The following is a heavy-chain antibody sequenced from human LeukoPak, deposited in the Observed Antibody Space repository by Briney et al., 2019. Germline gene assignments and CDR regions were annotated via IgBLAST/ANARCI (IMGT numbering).Heavy chain of an antibody. V-gene: IGHV4-59*12. CDR3: ARGYDSSGYVYYYYYMDV. CDR2: IYYSGST. Sequence: SETLSLTCTVSGGSISSYHWSWIRQPPGKGLECIGYIYYSGSTNFNPSLKSRVTISVDTSKNQFSLKLSSVTAADTAVYYCARGYDSSGYVYYYYYMDVWGKGTTVTVSS. D-gene: IGHD3-22*01. CDR1: GGSISSYH. J-gene: IGHJ6*03.